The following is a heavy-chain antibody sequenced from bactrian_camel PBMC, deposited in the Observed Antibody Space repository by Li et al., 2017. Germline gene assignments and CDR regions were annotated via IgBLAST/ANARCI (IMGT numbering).Heavy chain of an antibody. CDR2: IDSGGSST. V-gene: IGHV3S31*01. CDR3: AAAQSWRPETPCYGRADMRY. CDR1: GFTVSIYA. Sequence: VQLVESGGGLVQPGGSLRLSCAASGFTVSIYAMSWVRQAPGKGLEWVSTIDSGGSSTYYADSVKGRFTISRDNAKNTLYLQLNSLKSEDTAMYYCAAAQSWRPETPCYGRADMRYWGQGTQVTVS. D-gene: IGHD1*01. J-gene: IGHJ4*01.